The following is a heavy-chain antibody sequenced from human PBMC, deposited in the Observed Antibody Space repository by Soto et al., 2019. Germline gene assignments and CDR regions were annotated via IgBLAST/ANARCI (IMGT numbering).Heavy chain of an antibody. Sequence: GGSLRLSCAASGFNFSDYSMTWIRQAPGKGLEWVSYISSGTPTIYYADSVKGRFTISRDNAKNSLYLQMNSLRAEDTAVYYCARDPPSYNPSKLDYWGQGTLVTVSS. CDR2: ISSGTPTI. V-gene: IGHV3-11*01. J-gene: IGHJ4*02. CDR1: GFNFSDYS. CDR3: ARDPPSYNPSKLDY. D-gene: IGHD1-20*01.